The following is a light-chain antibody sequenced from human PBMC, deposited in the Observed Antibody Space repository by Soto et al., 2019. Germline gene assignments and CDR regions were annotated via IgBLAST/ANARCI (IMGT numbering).Light chain of an antibody. Sequence: DIQMTQSPSTLSASVGERVTITCRASQSISSWLAWYQQKPGQAPKLLIYKASSLDSGVPSRFSGSGSGTAFTLTISSLQPYDFATYYCQQYNSDSGTFGQGTKVEIK. CDR2: KAS. CDR1: QSISSW. CDR3: QQYNSDSGT. J-gene: IGKJ1*01. V-gene: IGKV1-5*03.